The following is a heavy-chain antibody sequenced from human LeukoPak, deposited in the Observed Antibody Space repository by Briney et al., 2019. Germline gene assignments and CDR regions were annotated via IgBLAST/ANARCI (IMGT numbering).Heavy chain of an antibody. D-gene: IGHD6-13*01. CDR2: INSDGSST. V-gene: IGHV3-74*01. Sequence: GGSLRLSCAASGFTFSSYAMSWVRQAPGKGLVWVSRINSDGSSTSYADSVKGRFTISRDNAKNTLYLQMNSLRAEDTAVYYCARESSWYGNAFDIWGQGTMVTVSS. CDR1: GFTFSSYA. J-gene: IGHJ3*02. CDR3: ARESSWYGNAFDI.